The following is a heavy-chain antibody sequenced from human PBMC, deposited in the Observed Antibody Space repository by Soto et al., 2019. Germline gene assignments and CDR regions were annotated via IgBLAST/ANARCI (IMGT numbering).Heavy chain of an antibody. D-gene: IGHD3-10*01. J-gene: IGHJ5*02. Sequence: SETLSLTCNVSGGSISSYYWSWIRQPPGKGLEWIGYISYSGTTSYNPSLKSRVIMSVDMSQNQFSLKLSSVNAADTAVYYCARQRDYGSGYNWFDPWGQGTLVTVSS. CDR1: GGSISSYY. CDR3: ARQRDYGSGYNWFDP. V-gene: IGHV4-59*08. CDR2: ISYSGTT.